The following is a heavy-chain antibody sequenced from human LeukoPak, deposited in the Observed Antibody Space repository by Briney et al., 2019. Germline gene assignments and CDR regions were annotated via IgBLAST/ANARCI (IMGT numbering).Heavy chain of an antibody. CDR3: IVFGDSNH. J-gene: IGHJ5*02. Sequence: PGGSLRLSCAVSGFTSSSFAISWVRQAPGKGLEWVSAIHTSGDACYADSVKGRFTISRDTSKNTLYLQINSLRVEDTAVYYCIVFGDSNHWGQGTLVTVSS. V-gene: IGHV3-23*01. D-gene: IGHD4-17*01. CDR2: IHTSGDA. CDR1: GFTSSSFA.